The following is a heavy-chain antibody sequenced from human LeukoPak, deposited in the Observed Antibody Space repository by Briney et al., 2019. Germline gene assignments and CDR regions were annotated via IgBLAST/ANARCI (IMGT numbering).Heavy chain of an antibody. V-gene: IGHV3-7*01. J-gene: IGHJ4*02. CDR1: GFTFSSYA. CDR2: IKQDGSEK. Sequence: GGSLRLSCAASGFTFSSYAMHWVRQAPGKGLEWVANIKQDGSEKYYVDSVKGRFTISRDNAKNSLYLQMNSLRAEDTAVYYCARRYCGGDCYFDYWGQGTLVTVSS. CDR3: ARRYCGGDCYFDY. D-gene: IGHD2-21*01.